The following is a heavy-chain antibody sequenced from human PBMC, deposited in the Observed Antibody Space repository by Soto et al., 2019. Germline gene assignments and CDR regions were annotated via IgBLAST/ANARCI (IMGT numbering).Heavy chain of an antibody. CDR3: ARAFDCSGGSCSPSFDY. J-gene: IGHJ4*02. V-gene: IGHV4-30-2*01. CDR2: IYHSGST. Sequence: PSETLSLTCAVSGGSISSGGYSWSWIRQPPGKGLEWIGYIYHSGSTYYNPSLKSRVTISVDRSKNQFSLELSSVTAADTAVYYCARAFDCSGGSCSPSFDYWGPGTLVTVSS. D-gene: IGHD2-15*01. CDR1: GGSISSGGYS.